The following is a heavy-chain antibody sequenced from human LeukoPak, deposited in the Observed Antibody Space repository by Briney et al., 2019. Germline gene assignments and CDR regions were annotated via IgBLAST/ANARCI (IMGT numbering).Heavy chain of an antibody. CDR2: SSSSGSTI. CDR1: AFTFSDYY. D-gene: IGHD3-22*01. V-gene: IGHV3-11*01. CDR3: ARGLEYYYDSSGPGYGMDV. Sequence: GGSLRLSCAASAFTFSDYYMSLIRQAPGKGLEWVSYSSSSGSTIYYADSVKGRFTISRDNAKNSLYLQMNSLRAEDTAVYYCARGLEYYYDSSGPGYGMDVWGQGTTVTVSS. J-gene: IGHJ6*02.